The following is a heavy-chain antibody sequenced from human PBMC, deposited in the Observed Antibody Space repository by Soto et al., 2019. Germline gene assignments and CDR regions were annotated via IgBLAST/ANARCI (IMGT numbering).Heavy chain of an antibody. CDR2: IRSKAYGGTT. CDR3: TAALLWFGELLDY. CDR1: GFTFGDYA. J-gene: IGHJ4*02. V-gene: IGHV3-49*03. D-gene: IGHD3-10*01. Sequence: GGSLRLSCTASGFTFGDYAMSWFRQAPGKGLEWVGFIRSKAYGGTTEYAASVKGRFTISRDDSKSIAYLQMNSLKTEDTAVYYCTAALLWFGELLDYWGQGTLVTVSS.